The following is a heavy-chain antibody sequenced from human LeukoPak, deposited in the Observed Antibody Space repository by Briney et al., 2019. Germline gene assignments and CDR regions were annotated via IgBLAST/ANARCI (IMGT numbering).Heavy chain of an antibody. CDR1: GGSISSGGYY. CDR3: AREAYCGGDCYSYAFDI. V-gene: IGHV4-61*02. CDR2: IYTSGST. J-gene: IGHJ3*02. D-gene: IGHD2-21*02. Sequence: SETLSLTCSVSGGSISSGGYYWSWIRQHPGKGLEWIGRIYTSGSTNYNPSLKSRVTMSVDTSKNQFSLKLSSVTAADTAVYYCAREAYCGGDCYSYAFDIWGQGTMVTVSS.